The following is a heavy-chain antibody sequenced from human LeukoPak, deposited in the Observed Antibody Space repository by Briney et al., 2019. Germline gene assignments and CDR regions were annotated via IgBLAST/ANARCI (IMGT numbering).Heavy chain of an antibody. J-gene: IGHJ5*02. V-gene: IGHV3-11*01. Sequence: TGGPLRLSCAASGFTFSDYYMSWIRQAPGKGLEWVSYISSSGSTIYYADSVKGRFTISRDNAKNSLYLQMNSLRAEDTAVYYCAGYAPYNWFDPWGQGTLVTVSS. CDR1: GFTFSDYY. CDR3: AGYAPYNWFDP. CDR2: ISSSGSTI.